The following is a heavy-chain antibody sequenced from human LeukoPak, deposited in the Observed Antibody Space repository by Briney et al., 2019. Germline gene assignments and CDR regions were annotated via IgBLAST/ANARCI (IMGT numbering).Heavy chain of an antibody. J-gene: IGHJ4*02. CDR1: GGSISSGSYY. CDR2: IYTSGST. CDR3: WAVAARRDFDY. D-gene: IGHD6-6*01. Sequence: SQTLSLTCTVSGGSISSGSYYWSWIRQPAGKGLEWIGRIYTSGSTNYNPSLKSRVTISVDTSKNQFSLKLSSVTAADMAVYYCWAVAARRDFDYWGQGTLVTVSS. V-gene: IGHV4-61*02.